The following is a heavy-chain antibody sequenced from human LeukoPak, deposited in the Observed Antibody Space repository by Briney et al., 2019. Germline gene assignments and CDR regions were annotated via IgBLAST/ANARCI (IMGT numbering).Heavy chain of an antibody. CDR1: GYTFTSYG. D-gene: IGHD4-23*01. CDR3: ARDYGGNLLRGYYYGMDV. CDR2: ISAYNGNT. Sequence: GASVKVSCKASGYTFTSYGIIWVRQAPGQGLEWMGWISAYNGNTNYAQKLQGRVTMTTDTSTSTADMELTSLRSDDTAVYYCARDYGGNLLRGYYYGMDVWGQGTTVTVSS. V-gene: IGHV1-18*01. J-gene: IGHJ6*02.